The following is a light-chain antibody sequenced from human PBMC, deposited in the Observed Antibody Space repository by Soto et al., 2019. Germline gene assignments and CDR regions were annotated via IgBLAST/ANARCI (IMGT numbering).Light chain of an antibody. CDR2: GAF. J-gene: IGKJ5*01. CDR3: QQSNVWPPVT. Sequence: PGDRATISFSACPSFINFLAGYQQKLGQAPRHLIYGAFNRATGIPARFSSSGSWTDFTLTISSLEHEDSAGYYCQQSNVWPPVTFGQGTRLEIK. CDR1: PSFINF. V-gene: IGKV3-11*01.